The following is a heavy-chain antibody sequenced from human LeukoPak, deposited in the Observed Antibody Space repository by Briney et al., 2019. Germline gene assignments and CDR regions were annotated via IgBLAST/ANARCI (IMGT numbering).Heavy chain of an antibody. CDR3: ARFYRARSGATVNAFDI. CDR1: GYTFTSYG. CDR2: ISAYNGNT. Sequence: ASVKVSCKASGYTFTSYGISWVRQAPGQGLEWMGWISAYNGNTNYAQKLQGRVTMTTDTSTSTAYMELRSLRSDDTAVYYCARFYRARSGATVNAFDIWGQGTMVTVSS. J-gene: IGHJ3*02. V-gene: IGHV1-18*01. D-gene: IGHD3-3*01.